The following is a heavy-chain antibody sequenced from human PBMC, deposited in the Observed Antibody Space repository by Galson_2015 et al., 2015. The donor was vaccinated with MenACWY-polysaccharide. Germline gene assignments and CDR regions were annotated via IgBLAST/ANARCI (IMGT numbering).Heavy chain of an antibody. CDR1: GYMFTNYG. CDR3: SRGSRGIAAAGIGFDS. V-gene: IGHV1-18*01. CDR2: INAFNGYT. Sequence: SVKVSCKASGYMFTNYGINWVRQAPGQGPEWMGWINAFNGYTKYTQNLQSRVTITIDTSTNTVYMELRSLRSDDTAVYYCSRGSRGIAAAGIGFDSWGQGTLVTVSS. D-gene: IGHD6-13*01. J-gene: IGHJ4*02.